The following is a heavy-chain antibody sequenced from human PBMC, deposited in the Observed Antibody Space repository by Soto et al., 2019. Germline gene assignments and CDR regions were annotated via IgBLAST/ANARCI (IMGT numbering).Heavy chain of an antibody. V-gene: IGHV3-53*01. J-gene: IGHJ4*02. CDR3: ARATYNWNDGVRY. CDR2: IYSGGNT. CDR1: GFTVSSNY. Sequence: PGGSLRLSCAASGFTVSSNYMTWVRQAPGKGLEWVSVIYSGGNTFYADSVKGRFTISRDNSKNTLYLLMNNLRAEDTAVYYCARATYNWNDGVRYWGQGTLVTVSS. D-gene: IGHD1-1*01.